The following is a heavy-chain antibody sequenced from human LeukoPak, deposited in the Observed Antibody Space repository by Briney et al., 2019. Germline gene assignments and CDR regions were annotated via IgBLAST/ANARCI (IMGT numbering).Heavy chain of an antibody. Sequence: GGSLRLSCAASGFTFDDYAMHWVRQAPGKGLEWVSLISWDGGSTYYADSVKGRFTISRDNSKNTLYLQMNSLRAEDTAVYYCAKTAGRFFDAFDIWGQGTMVTVSS. J-gene: IGHJ3*02. CDR3: AKTAGRFFDAFDI. CDR1: GFTFDDYA. CDR2: ISWDGGST. V-gene: IGHV3-43D*04. D-gene: IGHD3-3*01.